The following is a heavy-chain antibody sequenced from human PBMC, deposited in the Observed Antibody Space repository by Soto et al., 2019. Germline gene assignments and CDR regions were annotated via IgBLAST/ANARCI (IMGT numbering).Heavy chain of an antibody. CDR3: ARGRYDFWSEGEGNFVY. CDR1: GFTFSSYA. Sequence: QVQLVESEGGVVQPGRSLRLSCAASGFTFSSYAMHWVRQAPGKGLEWVAVISYDGSNKYYADSVKGRFTISRDNSKNSLYLQMNSLRADDTAVYYCARGRYDFWSEGEGNFVYWGQGTLVTVSS. V-gene: IGHV3-30-3*01. CDR2: ISYDGSNK. J-gene: IGHJ4*02. D-gene: IGHD3-3*01.